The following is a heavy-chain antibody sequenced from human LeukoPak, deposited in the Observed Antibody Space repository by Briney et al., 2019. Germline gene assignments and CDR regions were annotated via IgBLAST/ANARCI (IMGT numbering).Heavy chain of an antibody. Sequence: PSETLSLTCTVSGGSISSYYWSWIRQPPGKGLEWIGYTYYSGSTNYNPSLKSRVTISVDTSKNQFSLKLSSVTAADTAVYYCARERNHCSSTSCSDAFDIWGQGIMVTVSS. CDR3: ARERNHCSSTSCSDAFDI. CDR1: GGSISSYY. J-gene: IGHJ3*02. D-gene: IGHD2-2*01. CDR2: TYYSGST. V-gene: IGHV4-59*01.